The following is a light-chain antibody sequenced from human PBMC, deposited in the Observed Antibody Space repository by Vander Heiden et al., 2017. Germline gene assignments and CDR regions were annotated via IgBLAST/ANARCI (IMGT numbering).Light chain of an antibody. J-gene: IGLJ2*01. V-gene: IGLV3-21*02. CDR3: QVWDSSSDHVV. CDR2: DDS. CDR1: DIGNKA. Sequence: SYVLTQPPSVSVAPGQTARISCGGNDIGNKAVHWYQQKPGQAPVLVVYDDSERPSGIPERFSGSNSANTATLTINRVEAGDEADYYCQVWDSSSDHVVFGGGTKLTVL.